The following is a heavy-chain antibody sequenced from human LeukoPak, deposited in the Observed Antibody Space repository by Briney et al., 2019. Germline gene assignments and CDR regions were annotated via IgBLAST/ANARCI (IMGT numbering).Heavy chain of an antibody. CDR3: ARTDHYCSSTSCYGSWFDP. CDR2: IYSGGST. V-gene: IGHV3-53*01. J-gene: IGHJ5*02. Sequence: PGGSLRLSCAASGFTVSSNYMSWVRQAPGKGLEWVSVIYSGGSTYYADSVKGRFTISRDNSKNTLYLQMNSLRAEDTAVYYCARTDHYCSSTSCYGSWFDPWGQGTLVTVSS. CDR1: GFTVSSNY. D-gene: IGHD2-2*01.